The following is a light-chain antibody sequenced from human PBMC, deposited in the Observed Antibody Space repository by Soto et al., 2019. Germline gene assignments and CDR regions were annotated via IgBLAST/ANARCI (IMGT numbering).Light chain of an antibody. CDR2: VAY. CDR3: RQYGSAPWT. V-gene: IGKV3-20*01. J-gene: IGKJ1*01. CDR1: ESVSSNY. Sequence: EIVLTQSPGTLYSSPGERATLSCRASESVSSNYLAWYQQRPGQAPRLLIYVAYNRARGIPDRYGGSGSGTDSTLTVSILEPEGFSVYYCRQYGSAPWTSGKGTKV.